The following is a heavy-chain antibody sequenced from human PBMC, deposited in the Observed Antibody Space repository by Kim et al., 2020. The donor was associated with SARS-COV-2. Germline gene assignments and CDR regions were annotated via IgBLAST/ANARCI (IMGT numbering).Heavy chain of an antibody. Sequence: GGSLRLSCAASGFTFSSCAIHCVRQAPGKGLEWVAVISYDGSNKNYADSVKGRFTISRDNSKNTLYLQMNSLRAEDTALYYCARAPWSRLRGLTYSYYGMDVWGQGTTVTVSS. D-gene: IGHD3-10*01. J-gene: IGHJ6*02. CDR1: GFTFSSCA. CDR3: ARAPWSRLRGLTYSYYGMDV. CDR2: ISYDGSNK. V-gene: IGHV3-30-3*01.